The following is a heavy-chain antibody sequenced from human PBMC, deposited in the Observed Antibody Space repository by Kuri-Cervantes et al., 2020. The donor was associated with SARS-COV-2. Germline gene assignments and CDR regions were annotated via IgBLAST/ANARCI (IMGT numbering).Heavy chain of an antibody. J-gene: IGHJ6*03. Sequence: SVKVSCKASGGTFSSYAISWVRQAPGQGLEWMGGIIPIFGTANYAQKFQGRVTITADESTSTAYMELSSLRSEDTAVYYCARGGWRRSYDSSGYHYYYMDVWGKGTTVTVSS. CDR1: GGTFSSYA. CDR3: ARGGWRRSYDSSGYHYYYMDV. D-gene: IGHD3-22*01. CDR2: IIPIFGTA. V-gene: IGHV1-69*13.